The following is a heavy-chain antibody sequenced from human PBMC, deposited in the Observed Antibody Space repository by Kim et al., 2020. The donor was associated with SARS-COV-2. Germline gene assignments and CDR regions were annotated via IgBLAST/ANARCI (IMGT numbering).Heavy chain of an antibody. CDR2: MNPNSGNT. V-gene: IGHV1-8*01. D-gene: IGHD3-3*01. J-gene: IGHJ4*02. CDR3: ARGVPLNYDFWSGYYGARFDY. Sequence: ASVKVSCKASGYTFTSYDINWVRQATGQGLEWMGWMNPNSGNTGYAQKFQGRVTMTRNTSISTAYMELSSLRSEDTAVYYCARGVPLNYDFWSGYYGARFDYWGQGTLVTVSS. CDR1: GYTFTSYD.